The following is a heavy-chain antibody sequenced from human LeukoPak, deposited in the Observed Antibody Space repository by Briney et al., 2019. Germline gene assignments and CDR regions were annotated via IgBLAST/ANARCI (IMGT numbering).Heavy chain of an antibody. CDR2: INPSGGST. Sequence: ASVKVSCKASGYTFTGYYMHWVRQAPGQGLEWMGIINPSGGSTSYAQKFQGRVTMTRDTSTSTVYMELSSLRSEDTAVYYCARDRWAGAAAGTSWAPNDYWGQGTLVTVSS. V-gene: IGHV1-46*01. CDR3: ARDRWAGAAAGTSWAPNDY. J-gene: IGHJ4*02. D-gene: IGHD6-13*01. CDR1: GYTFTGYY.